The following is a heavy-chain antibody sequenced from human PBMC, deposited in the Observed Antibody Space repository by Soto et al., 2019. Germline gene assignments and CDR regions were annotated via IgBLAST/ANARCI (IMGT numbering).Heavy chain of an antibody. Sequence: GGSLRLSCAASGFTFRSYAMSWVRQAPGKGLEWVSAISGSGGSTYYADSVKGRFTISRDNSKNTLYLQMNSLRAEDTAVYYCAKSLGDYRELELRALDAIDISCQGTMVTVSS. CDR3: AKSLGDYRELELRALDAIDI. D-gene: IGHD1-7*01. CDR2: ISGSGGST. J-gene: IGHJ3*02. CDR1: GFTFRSYA. V-gene: IGHV3-23*01.